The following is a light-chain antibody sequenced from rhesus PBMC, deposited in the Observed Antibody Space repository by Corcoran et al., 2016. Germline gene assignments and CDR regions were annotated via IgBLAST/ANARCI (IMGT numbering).Light chain of an antibody. CDR3: QQSSNLFT. CDR2: GAS. CDR1: QSVGSY. V-gene: IGKV3-24*04. Sequence: ETVVTQSPATLSLSPGERATLSCRASQSVGSYLAWYQQTPGLAPRLPIYGASSRATGLPDRFSGSGSGTDCTLPISSLEPEDVGVYYCQQSSNLFTFGPGTKLDIK. J-gene: IGKJ3*01.